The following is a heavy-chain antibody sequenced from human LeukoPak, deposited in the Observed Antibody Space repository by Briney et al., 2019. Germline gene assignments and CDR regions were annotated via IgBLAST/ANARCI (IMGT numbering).Heavy chain of an antibody. CDR1: GFTFSYHW. D-gene: IGHD3-10*01. J-gene: IGHJ3*02. V-gene: IGHV3-7*01. CDR3: ARDNQYYYGSGSYYNPDAFDI. CDR2: IKNDGAVK. Sequence: GGSLRLSCAASGFTFSYHWMTWVRQAPGKGLEWVANIKNDGAVKNYVDSVKGRFTISRDNAKNSLYLQMNSLRAEDTAVYYCARDNQYYYGSGSYYNPDAFDIWGQGTMVTVSS.